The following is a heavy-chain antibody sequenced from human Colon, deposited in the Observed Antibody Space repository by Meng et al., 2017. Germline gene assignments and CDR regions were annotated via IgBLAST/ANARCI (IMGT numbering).Heavy chain of an antibody. V-gene: IGHV4-61*02. CDR2: IYTSGST. D-gene: IGHD3-22*01. CDR3: ARETMRINYDSHPFDS. J-gene: IGHJ4*02. Sequence: SETLSLTCTVSGASISSGSFYWSWFRQTAGRGLECLGRIYTSGSTNYNPSLSSRISMSLDASQNQFSLKLSSVTAADTAVYYCARETMRINYDSHPFDSWGQGILVTVSS. CDR1: GASISSGSFY.